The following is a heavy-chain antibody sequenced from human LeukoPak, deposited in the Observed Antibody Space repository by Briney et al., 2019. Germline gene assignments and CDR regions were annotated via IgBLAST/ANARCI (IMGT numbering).Heavy chain of an antibody. CDR1: GGTFSSYA. Sequence: ASVKVSCKASGGTFSSYAISWVRQAPGRGLEWMGRIIPILGIANYAQKFQGRVTITADKSTSTAYMELSSLRSEDTAVYYCASTDSSGWYGDYWGQGTLVTVSS. CDR3: ASTDSSGWYGDY. J-gene: IGHJ4*02. V-gene: IGHV1-69*04. CDR2: IIPILGIA. D-gene: IGHD6-19*01.